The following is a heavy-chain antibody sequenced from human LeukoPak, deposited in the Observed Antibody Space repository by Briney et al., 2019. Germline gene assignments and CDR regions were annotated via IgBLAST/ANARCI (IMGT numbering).Heavy chain of an antibody. CDR1: GGSFSGYY. J-gene: IGHJ4*02. Sequence: SETLSLTCAVYGGSFSGYYWSWIRQPPGKGLEWIGEINHSGSTNYNPSLKSRVTISVDTSKNQFSLRLSSVTAADTAVYYCARGPPRVNCSSTSCYMVFDYWGQGTLVTVSS. D-gene: IGHD2-2*02. CDR2: INHSGST. CDR3: ARGPPRVNCSSTSCYMVFDY. V-gene: IGHV4-34*01.